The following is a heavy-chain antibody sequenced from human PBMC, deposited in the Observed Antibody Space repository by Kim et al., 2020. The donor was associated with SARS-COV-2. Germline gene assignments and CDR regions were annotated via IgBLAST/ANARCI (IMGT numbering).Heavy chain of an antibody. V-gene: IGHV4-39*07. J-gene: IGHJ4*02. Sequence: YSHPTLKGRVTISVNTSKNEFSLKLGSVTAADTAVYYCASGYSGYGFDYWGQGTLVTVSS. D-gene: IGHD5-12*01. CDR3: ASGYSGYGFDY.